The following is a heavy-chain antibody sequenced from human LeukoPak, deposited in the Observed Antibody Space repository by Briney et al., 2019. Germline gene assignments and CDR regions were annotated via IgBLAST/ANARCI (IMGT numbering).Heavy chain of an antibody. J-gene: IGHJ4*02. CDR3: ARRAEGGSLDY. D-gene: IGHD3-16*01. Sequence: GESPKISCKGSGYSFTSYWIGWVRQMPGKGLEWMGIIYPGYSDTRYSPSFQGQVTISAGKSITTAYLQWSSLKASDTAMYYCARRAEGGSLDYWGQGTLVTVSS. CDR2: IYPGYSDT. CDR1: GYSFTSYW. V-gene: IGHV5-51*01.